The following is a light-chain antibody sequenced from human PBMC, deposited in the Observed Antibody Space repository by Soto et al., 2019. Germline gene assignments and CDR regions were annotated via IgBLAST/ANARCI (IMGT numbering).Light chain of an antibody. J-gene: IGLJ1*01. V-gene: IGLV2-23*01. CDR2: END. CDR1: SNDVGTYNL. Sequence: QSALTQPASVSGSPGQSITISCTGTSNDVGTYNLVSWYQQRPGKGPTLVIFENDQRPSGVSFRFSDSKSGNTASLTISGLQAEDEADYYCCSYAGSSTYVFGTGTKLTVL. CDR3: CSYAGSSTYV.